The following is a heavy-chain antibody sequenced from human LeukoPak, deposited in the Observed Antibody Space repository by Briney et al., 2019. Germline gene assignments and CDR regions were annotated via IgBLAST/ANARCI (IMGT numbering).Heavy chain of an antibody. Sequence: SETLSLTCTVSGGSISSYYWSWIRQPPGKGLEWIGYIYYSGSTNYNPSLKSRVTISVDTSKNQFSLKLSSVTAADTAVYYCASGSRTAGPFDYWGQGTLVTVSS. J-gene: IGHJ4*02. CDR3: ASGSRTAGPFDY. CDR2: IYYSGST. CDR1: GGSISSYY. D-gene: IGHD2-15*01. V-gene: IGHV4-59*08.